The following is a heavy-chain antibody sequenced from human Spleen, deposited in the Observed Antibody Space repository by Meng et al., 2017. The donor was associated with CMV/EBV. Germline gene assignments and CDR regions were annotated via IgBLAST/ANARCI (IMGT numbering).Heavy chain of an antibody. V-gene: IGHV1-69*04. J-gene: IGHJ6*02. CDR2: IIPILGIA. D-gene: IGHD6-13*01. CDR3: ARDSSPARYWYYGMDV. Sequence: SVKVSCKASGGTFSSYTISWVRQAPGQGLEWMGRIIPILGIANYAQKFQGRVTIIADKSTSTAYKELSSLRSEDTAVYYCARDSSPARYWYYGMDVWGQGTTVTVSS. CDR1: GGTFSSYT.